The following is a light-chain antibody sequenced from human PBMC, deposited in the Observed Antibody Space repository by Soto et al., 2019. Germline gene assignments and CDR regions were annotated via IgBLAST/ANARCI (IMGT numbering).Light chain of an antibody. Sequence: EIVLTQSPGTLSLSPGQRATLSCRASQNIRSNYVAWYQQKPGQAPRLLIFGSSSTATGIPDRFSASGSGTDFSLTISRLEPEDFALYYCQQYNDSPLTFGPGTKVDVK. V-gene: IGKV3-20*01. CDR2: GSS. J-gene: IGKJ3*01. CDR3: QQYNDSPLT. CDR1: QNIRSNY.